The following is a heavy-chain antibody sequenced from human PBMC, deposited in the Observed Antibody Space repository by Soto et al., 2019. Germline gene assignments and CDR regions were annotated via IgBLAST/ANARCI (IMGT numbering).Heavy chain of an antibody. Sequence: EVQLVESGGGLVQPGRSLRLSCAASGFTFDDYAMHWVRQAPGKGLEWVSGISWNSGSIGYADSVKGRFTISRDNAKNSLYLQMNSLRAEDTALYYCARASYYDSSGSIDYWGQGTLVTVSS. CDR1: GFTFDDYA. CDR3: ARASYYDSSGSIDY. D-gene: IGHD3-22*01. CDR2: ISWNSGSI. V-gene: IGHV3-9*01. J-gene: IGHJ4*02.